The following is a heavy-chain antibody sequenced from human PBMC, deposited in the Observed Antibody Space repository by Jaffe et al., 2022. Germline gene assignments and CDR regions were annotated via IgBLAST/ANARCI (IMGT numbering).Heavy chain of an antibody. CDR3: ARGGSCSSTSCYPVSWFDP. J-gene: IGHJ5*02. CDR2: IYYSGST. Sequence: QLQLQESGPGLVKPSETLSLTCTVSGGSISSSSYYWGWIRQPPGKGLEWIGSIYYSGSTYYNPSLKSRVTISVDTSKNQFSLKLSSVTAADTAVYYCARGGSCSSTSCYPVSWFDPWGQGTLVTVSS. CDR1: GGSISSSSYY. D-gene: IGHD2-2*01. V-gene: IGHV4-39*01.